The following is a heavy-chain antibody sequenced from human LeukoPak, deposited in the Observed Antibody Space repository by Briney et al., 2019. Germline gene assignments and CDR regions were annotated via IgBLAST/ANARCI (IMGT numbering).Heavy chain of an antibody. CDR3: ARYLKNYGDYYFDY. CDR2: ISSSRSTI. CDR1: GFTFSSYS. J-gene: IGHJ4*02. V-gene: IGHV3-48*02. Sequence: GGSLRLSCAASGFTFSSYSMNWVRQAPGKGLEWVSYISSSRSTIYYADSVKGRFTISRDNAKNSLYLQMNSLRDEDTAVYYCARYLKNYGDYYFDYWGQGTLVTVSS. D-gene: IGHD4-17*01.